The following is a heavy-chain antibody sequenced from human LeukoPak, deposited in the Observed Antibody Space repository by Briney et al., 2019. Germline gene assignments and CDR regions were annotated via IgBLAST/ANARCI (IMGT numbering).Heavy chain of an antibody. J-gene: IGHJ3*02. CDR1: GGTFSGYY. CDR3: ARVTGTTSGDAFDI. CDR2: INHSGST. V-gene: IGHV4-34*01. D-gene: IGHD1-1*01. Sequence: PSETLSLTCAVYGGTFSGYYWSWIRQPPGKGLKWIGEINHSGSTNYNPSLKSRVTISVDTSKNQFSLKLSSVTAADTAVYYCARVTGTTSGDAFDIWGQGTMVTVSS.